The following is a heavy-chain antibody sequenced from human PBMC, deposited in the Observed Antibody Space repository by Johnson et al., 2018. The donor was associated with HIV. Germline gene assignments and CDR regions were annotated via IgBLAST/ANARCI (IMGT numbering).Heavy chain of an antibody. CDR3: ARVRAGRENAFDI. CDR1: GFSSSTSA. J-gene: IGHJ3*02. V-gene: IGHV3-30*19. Sequence: QVQLVESGGGVVQPGRSLTLSCTEAGFSSSTSAVHWVRQTPGKGLEWVAVISHDGSKKYYADSVEGRFTISRDNSKNTLSLQMNSPRVDDTAIYYCARVRAGRENAFDIWGQGTMVTVSS. CDR2: ISHDGSKK. D-gene: IGHD1-26*01.